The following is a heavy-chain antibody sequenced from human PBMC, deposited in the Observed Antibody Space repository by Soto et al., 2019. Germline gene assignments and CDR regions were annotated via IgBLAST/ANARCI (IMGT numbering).Heavy chain of an antibody. CDR3: ARVRTGTAWDYYYYMDV. CDR2: IYHSGST. D-gene: IGHD1-7*01. CDR1: SGAIRSSNW. J-gene: IGHJ6*03. V-gene: IGHV4-4*02. Sequence: SKTLYLTSAVPSGAIRSSNWWSSVGHPPGKGLEWIGEIYHSGSTNYNPSLKSRVTISVDKSKNQFSLKLSSVTAADTAVYYCARVRTGTAWDYYYYMDVWGKGTTVT.